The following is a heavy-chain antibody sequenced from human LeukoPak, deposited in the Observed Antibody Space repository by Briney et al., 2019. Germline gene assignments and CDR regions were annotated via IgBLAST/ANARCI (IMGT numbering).Heavy chain of an antibody. V-gene: IGHV1-69*13. CDR3: ARVDTAMVTFDY. D-gene: IGHD5-18*01. CDR2: IIPIFGTA. J-gene: IGHJ4*02. Sequence: SVKVSCKASGGTFSSYAISWVRQAPGQGLEWMGGIIPIFGTANYAQKFQGKVTITADESTSTAYMELSSLRSEDTAVYYCARVDTAMVTFDYWGQGTLVTVSS. CDR1: GGTFSSYA.